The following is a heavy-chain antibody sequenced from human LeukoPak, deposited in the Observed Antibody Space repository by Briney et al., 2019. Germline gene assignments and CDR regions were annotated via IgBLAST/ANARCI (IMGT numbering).Heavy chain of an antibody. D-gene: IGHD1-26*01. Sequence: GGSLRLSCAASGFTVSSNYMSWVRQAPGKGLEWVSVIYSGGSTYYADSVKGRFTISRDNSKNTLYLQMNSLRAEDTAVYYCAKACRYSGSCYYFDYGGQGTLVTVPS. CDR2: IYSGGST. J-gene: IGHJ4*02. CDR3: AKACRYSGSCYYFDY. V-gene: IGHV3-53*01. CDR1: GFTVSSNY.